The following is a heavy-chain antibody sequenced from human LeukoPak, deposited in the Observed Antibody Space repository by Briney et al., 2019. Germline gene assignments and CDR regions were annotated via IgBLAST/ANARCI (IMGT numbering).Heavy chain of an antibody. D-gene: IGHD3-3*01. Sequence: SETLSLTCTVSGGSISSYYWSWIRQPPGKGREWIGYIYYRGSTNYNPSLKSRVTISVDTSKNQFSLKLSSVTAADTAVYYCARGKRFLEWLLYRPHSYGMDVWGQGTTVTVSS. V-gene: IGHV4-59*12. CDR3: ARGKRFLEWLLYRPHSYGMDV. CDR1: GGSISSYY. J-gene: IGHJ6*02. CDR2: IYYRGST.